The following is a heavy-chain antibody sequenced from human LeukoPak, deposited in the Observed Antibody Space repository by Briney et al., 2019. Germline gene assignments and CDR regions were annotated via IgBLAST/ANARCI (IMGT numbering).Heavy chain of an antibody. Sequence: ASVKVSCKASGYTFTSYDINWVRQAPGQGLEWMGWISAYNGNTNYAQKHQGRVTMTTDTSTSTAYMELRSLRSDVTAVYYCARGGGRAHLLEWLLSPFDYWGQGTLVTVSS. CDR2: ISAYNGNT. J-gene: IGHJ4*02. D-gene: IGHD3-3*01. CDR3: ARGGGRAHLLEWLLSPFDY. V-gene: IGHV1-18*01. CDR1: GYTFTSYD.